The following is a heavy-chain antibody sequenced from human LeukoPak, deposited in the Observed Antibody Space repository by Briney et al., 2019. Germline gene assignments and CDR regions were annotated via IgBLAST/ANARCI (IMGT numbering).Heavy chain of an antibody. CDR2: INHSGST. J-gene: IGHJ4*02. Sequence: NSSETLPLTCAVYGGSFSGYYWSWIRQPPGKGLEWIGEINHSGSTNYNPSLKGRVTISVDTSKNQFSLKLSSVTAADTAVYYCARRDGYNFYYFDYWGQGTLVTVSS. D-gene: IGHD5-24*01. V-gene: IGHV4-34*01. CDR1: GGSFSGYY. CDR3: ARRDGYNFYYFDY.